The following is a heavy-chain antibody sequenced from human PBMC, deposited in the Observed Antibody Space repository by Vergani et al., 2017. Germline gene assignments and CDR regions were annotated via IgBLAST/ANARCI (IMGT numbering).Heavy chain of an antibody. CDR1: GITFWKFG. Sequence: EVDLVESGGGLAQPGGSLRLSCEASGITFWKFGMHWVRQGPGKGLEWVSGISWNSGAVDYADSVRGRFTISSDNAKNSLFLEMNSLRFEDTAVYFCTKGSVYYHDSAGHGYDPYTGFDLWGQGTLGTVSS. V-gene: IGHV3-9*01. J-gene: IGHJ3*01. D-gene: IGHD5-12*01. CDR2: ISWNSGAV. CDR3: TKGSVYYHDSAGHGYDPYTGFDL.